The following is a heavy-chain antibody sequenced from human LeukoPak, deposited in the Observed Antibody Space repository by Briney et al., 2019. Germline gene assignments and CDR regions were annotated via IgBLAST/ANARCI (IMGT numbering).Heavy chain of an antibody. CDR1: GGTFSSYA. J-gene: IGHJ6*02. CDR2: IIPILGIA. Sequence: SVKVSCKASGGTFSSYAISWVRQAPGQGLEWMGRIIPILGIANYAQKFQGRVTITADKSTSTAYMELSSLRSEDTAVYYCARDLIVVVTATQSFYYYYGMDVWAKGPRSPSP. CDR3: ARDLIVVVTATQSFYYYYGMDV. D-gene: IGHD2-21*02. V-gene: IGHV1-69*04.